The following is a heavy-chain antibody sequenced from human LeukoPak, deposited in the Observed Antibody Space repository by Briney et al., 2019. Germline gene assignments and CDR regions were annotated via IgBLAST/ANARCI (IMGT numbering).Heavy chain of an antibody. CDR1: GFTFSSYD. CDR3: AKDESYYYDSSGSDY. V-gene: IGHV3-30*18. J-gene: IGHJ4*02. CDR2: ISYDGSNK. Sequence: GGSLRLSCAASGFTFSSYDMHWVRQATGKGLEWVAVISYDGSNKYYADSVKGRFTISRDNSKNTLYLQMNSLRAEDTAVYYCAKDESYYYDSSGSDYWGQGTLVTVSS. D-gene: IGHD3-22*01.